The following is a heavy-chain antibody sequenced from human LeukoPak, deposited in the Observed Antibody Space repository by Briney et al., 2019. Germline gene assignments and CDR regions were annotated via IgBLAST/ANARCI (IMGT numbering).Heavy chain of an antibody. J-gene: IGHJ4*02. V-gene: IGHV3-9*01. CDR1: GFTFYDYA. CDR2: ISWNSGKI. CDR3: AEHGRELRTAAPYLDS. D-gene: IGHD1-26*01. Sequence: GGSLRLSCVVSGFTFYDYAMHWVPQAPGKDLEWGSGISWNSGKIASADSVKGRFNTTSDNVRNCLYLQMNSLLPEDTAFYFFAEHGRELRTAAPYLDSWGQGTLV.